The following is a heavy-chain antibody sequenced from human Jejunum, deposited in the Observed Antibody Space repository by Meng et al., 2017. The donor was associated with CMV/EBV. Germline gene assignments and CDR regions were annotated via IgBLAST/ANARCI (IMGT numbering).Heavy chain of an antibody. D-gene: IGHD2/OR15-2a*01. CDR1: YY. CDR3: ATAPRVVVLLTQGGAFGI. V-gene: IGHV4-39*07. CDR2: IYYSGTT. J-gene: IGHJ3*02. Sequence: YYCAWFRRSRGQGLEWLGTIYYSGTTFYNSSLKSPATISVDTSKHQFSLGLTSVTASDTAVYYCATAPRVVVLLTQGGAFGIWSQGTLVTVSS.